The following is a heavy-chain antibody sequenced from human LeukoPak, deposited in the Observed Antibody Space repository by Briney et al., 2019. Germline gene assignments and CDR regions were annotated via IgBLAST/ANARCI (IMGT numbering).Heavy chain of an antibody. J-gene: IGHJ3*02. CDR1: GGTFSSYA. Sequence: SVKVSCKASGGTFSSYAISWVRQAPGQGLEWMGRIIPIFGIANYAQKFQGRVTITADKSTSTAYMELSSLRSEDTAVYYCARGGGSYSEDAFDIWGQGTMVTVSS. CDR3: ARGGGSYSEDAFDI. V-gene: IGHV1-69*04. CDR2: IIPIFGIA. D-gene: IGHD1-26*01.